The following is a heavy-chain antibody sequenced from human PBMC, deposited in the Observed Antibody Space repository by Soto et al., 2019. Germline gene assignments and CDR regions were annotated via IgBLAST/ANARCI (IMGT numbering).Heavy chain of an antibody. Sequence: PSETLSLTCSVSGGSISSYYLSWIRQPPGKGLEWIGYIYYSGSTNYNPSLKSRVTISVDTSKNQFSLKVSSVTAADTAVYYCARVPGTTIYYGMDVWGQGTTVTVSS. CDR2: IYYSGST. CDR3: ARVPGTTIYYGMDV. V-gene: IGHV4-59*01. D-gene: IGHD1-7*01. J-gene: IGHJ6*02. CDR1: GGSISSYY.